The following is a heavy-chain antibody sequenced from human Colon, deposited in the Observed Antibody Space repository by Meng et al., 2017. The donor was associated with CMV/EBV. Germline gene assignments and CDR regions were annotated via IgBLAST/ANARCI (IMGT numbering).Heavy chain of an antibody. CDR1: GFTFSPYE. CDR2: ISSNGSTI. V-gene: IGHV3-48*03. J-gene: IGHJ4*02. CDR3: AKDIDPTYYDFWSGWGVDY. Sequence: GESLKISCAASGFTFSPYEMNWVRQAPGKGLEWVSYISSNGSTIYYADSVKGRFTISRDNAKNSLYLQMNSLRTEDTALYYCAKDIDPTYYDFWSGWGVDYWGQGTLVTVSS. D-gene: IGHD3-3*01.